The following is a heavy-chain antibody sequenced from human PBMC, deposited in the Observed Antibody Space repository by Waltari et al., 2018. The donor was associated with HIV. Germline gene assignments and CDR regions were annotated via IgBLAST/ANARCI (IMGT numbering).Heavy chain of an antibody. J-gene: IGHJ6*02. Sequence: QVQLVESGGGGVQPGKSLRLSCAASGFTFSTHGKHWVRQAPGKGLEWVATIWHDGSNTYYADSVKGRFTISRDNSKNTVNLQMNGLRVEDTAVYFCARVGLAAAGTQYFGMDVWGQGTTVTVSS. CDR2: IWHDGSNT. V-gene: IGHV3-33*01. D-gene: IGHD6-25*01. CDR3: ARVGLAAAGTQYFGMDV. CDR1: GFTFSTHG.